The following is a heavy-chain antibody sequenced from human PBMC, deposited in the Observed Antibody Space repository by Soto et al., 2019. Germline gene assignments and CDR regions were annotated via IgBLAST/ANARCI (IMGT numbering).Heavy chain of an antibody. CDR2: IYYSGST. CDR1: GGSISSGDYY. D-gene: IGHD3-16*02. CDR3: ARGYTLPPNWFDP. Sequence: SETLSLTXTVSGGSISSGDYYWSWIRQPPGKGLEWIGYIYYSGSTYYNPSLKSRVTISVDTSKNQFSLKLSSVTAADTAVYYCARGYTLPPNWFDPWGQGTLVTVSS. J-gene: IGHJ5*02. V-gene: IGHV4-30-4*01.